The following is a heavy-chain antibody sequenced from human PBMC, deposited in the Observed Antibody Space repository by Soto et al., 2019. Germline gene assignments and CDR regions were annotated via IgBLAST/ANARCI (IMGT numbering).Heavy chain of an antibody. D-gene: IGHD3-16*01. CDR1: GFTFSDYA. Sequence: EVQLLESGGGLVQPGGSLRLSCAASGFTFSDYAMSWVRQAPGKGLEWVSGISGSGGGTTYADSVKGRFTISRDNSKNTLYLQMNSLRAEDTAVYYCAKDRDDFDFIWGSFYWGQGTLVTVSS. CDR2: ISGSGGGT. CDR3: AKDRDDFDFIWGSFY. V-gene: IGHV3-23*01. J-gene: IGHJ4*02.